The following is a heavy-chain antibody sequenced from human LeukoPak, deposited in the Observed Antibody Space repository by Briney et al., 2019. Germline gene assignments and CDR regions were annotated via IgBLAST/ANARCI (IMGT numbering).Heavy chain of an antibody. CDR1: GGSFSGYY. Sequence: SETLSLTCAVYGGSFSGYYWSWIRQPPGKGLEWIGEINHSGSTNYNPSFKSRVTISVDTSKNQFSLKLSSVTAADTAVYYCARGPTYYDILTGYYRNWFDPWGQGTLVTVSS. V-gene: IGHV4-34*01. J-gene: IGHJ5*02. CDR3: ARGPTYYDILTGYYRNWFDP. CDR2: INHSGST. D-gene: IGHD3-9*01.